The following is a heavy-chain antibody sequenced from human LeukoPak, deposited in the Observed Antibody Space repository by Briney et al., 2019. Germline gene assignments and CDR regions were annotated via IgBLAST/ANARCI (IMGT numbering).Heavy chain of an antibody. D-gene: IGHD1-26*01. J-gene: IGHJ3*02. Sequence: PSQTLSLTCTVSGGSISSGGYYWSWIRQPPGKGLEWIGYIYYSGSTNYNPSLKSRVTISVDTSKNQFSLKLSSVTAADTAVYYCARGLVGGGPALESGSDAFDIWGQGTMVTVSS. CDR1: GGSISSGGYY. CDR3: ARGLVGGGPALESGSDAFDI. CDR2: IYYSGST. V-gene: IGHV4-61*08.